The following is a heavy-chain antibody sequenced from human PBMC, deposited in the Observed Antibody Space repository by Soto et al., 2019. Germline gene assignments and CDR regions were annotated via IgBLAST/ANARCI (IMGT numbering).Heavy chain of an antibody. Sequence: ASVKVSCKASGYTFTSYDINWVRQATGQGLEWMGWISAYNGNTNYAQKLQGRVTMTTDTSTSTAYMELRSLRSDDTAVYYCARDKGDYDSSYFDYWGQGTLVTVSS. D-gene: IGHD3-22*01. V-gene: IGHV1-18*01. CDR3: ARDKGDYDSSYFDY. J-gene: IGHJ4*02. CDR1: GYTFTSYD. CDR2: ISAYNGNT.